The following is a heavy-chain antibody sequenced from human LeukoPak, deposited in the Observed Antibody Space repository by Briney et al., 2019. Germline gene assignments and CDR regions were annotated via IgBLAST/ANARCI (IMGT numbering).Heavy chain of an antibody. CDR1: GYTFSTYD. J-gene: IGHJ4*02. CDR2: ISYDGSNI. D-gene: IGHD6-13*01. V-gene: IGHV3-30*03. Sequence: GGSLRLSCAASGYTFSTYDKHWVRQAPGKGLEWVAVISYDGSNIYYADSVRGRFTISRDNSRDTLSLQMNSLRPEDTAVYYCARDRSSSWSFDYWGQGTLVTVSS. CDR3: ARDRSSSWSFDY.